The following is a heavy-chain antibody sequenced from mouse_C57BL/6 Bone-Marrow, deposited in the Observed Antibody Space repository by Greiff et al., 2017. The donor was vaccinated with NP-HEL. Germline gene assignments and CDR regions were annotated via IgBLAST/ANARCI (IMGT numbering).Heavy chain of an antibody. V-gene: IGHV5-6*01. CDR2: ISSGGSYT. J-gene: IGHJ2*01. Sequence: EVQVVESGGDLVKPGGSLKLSCAASGFTFSSYGMSWVRQTPDKRLEWVATISSGGSYTYYPDSVKGRFTISRDNAKNTLYLQMSSLKAEDTAMYYCAVNFDYWGQGTTLTVSS. CDR1: GFTFSSYG. CDR3: AVNFDY.